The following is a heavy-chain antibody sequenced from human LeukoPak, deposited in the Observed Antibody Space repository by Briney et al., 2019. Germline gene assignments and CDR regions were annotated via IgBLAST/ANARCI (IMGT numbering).Heavy chain of an antibody. J-gene: IGHJ3*02. CDR1: GFTFDNYA. V-gene: IGHV3-23*01. CDR3: AKDLPYYYDSSGSGDAFDI. CDR2: ITGNGDYT. Sequence: GGSLRLSCAASGFTFDNYAMNWVRQAPGKGLERVAVITGNGDYTYYADSVKGRFTISRDNSKTTLFLQMSSLRAEDTAIYYCAKDLPYYYDSSGSGDAFDIWGRGTMVTVST. D-gene: IGHD3-22*01.